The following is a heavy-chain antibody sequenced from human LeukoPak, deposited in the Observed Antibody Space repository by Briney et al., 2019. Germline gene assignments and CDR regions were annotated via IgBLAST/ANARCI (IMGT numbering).Heavy chain of an antibody. V-gene: IGHV3-53*01. CDR3: ARVGDYYDSSFDY. CDR1: GFTVSSNS. D-gene: IGHD3-22*01. J-gene: IGHJ4*02. CDR2: IYSDNT. Sequence: GGSLRLSCTVSGFTVSSNSMSWVRQAPGKGLEWVSFIYSDNTHYSDSVKGRFTISRDNSKNTLYLQMNSLRAEDTAVYYCARVGDYYDSSFDYWGQGTLVTVSS.